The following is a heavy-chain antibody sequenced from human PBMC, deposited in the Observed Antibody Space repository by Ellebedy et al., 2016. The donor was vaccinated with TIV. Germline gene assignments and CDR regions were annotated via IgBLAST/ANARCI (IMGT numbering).Heavy chain of an antibody. Sequence: GGSLRLXXAVSGFTFSDYYMSWIRQAPGKGLEWISYISSSGSTIYYADSVKGRFTISRENAKNSLYLQMNSLRAGDTAVYYCARGGPSLWPDYYYMDVWGKGTTVTVSS. CDR1: GFTFSDYY. CDR2: ISSSGSTI. CDR3: ARGGPSLWPDYYYMDV. V-gene: IGHV3-11*04. J-gene: IGHJ6*03. D-gene: IGHD3-10*01.